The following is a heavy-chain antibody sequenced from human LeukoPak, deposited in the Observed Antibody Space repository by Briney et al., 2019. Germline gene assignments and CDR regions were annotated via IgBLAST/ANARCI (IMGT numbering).Heavy chain of an antibody. CDR1: GFTFDDYT. CDR2: ISWNSGTI. D-gene: IGHD3-3*01. V-gene: IGHV3-9*01. Sequence: PGRSLRLSCAASGFTFDDYTMHWVRHAPGKGLEWVSGISWNSGTIIYADSVKGRFTISRDNAKNSLYLQMNSLRAEDTAFYYCAKEESYYHFSSGPSDPRYSSYMDVWGKGTTVVVSS. J-gene: IGHJ6*04. CDR3: AKEESYYHFSSGPSDPRYSSYMDV.